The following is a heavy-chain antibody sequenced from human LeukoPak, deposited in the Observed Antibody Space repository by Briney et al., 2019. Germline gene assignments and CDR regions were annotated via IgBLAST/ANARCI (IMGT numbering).Heavy chain of an antibody. J-gene: IGHJ4*02. CDR3: VEGRSVIMFDY. D-gene: IGHD3-3*01. CDR2: ISGSGGST. CDR1: GFTFSSYG. V-gene: IGHV3-23*01. Sequence: PGGSLRLSCAASGFTFSSYGMHWVRQAPGKGLEWVSAISGSGGSTYYADSVKGRFTISRDNSKNTLYLQMNSLRAEDTAVYYCVEGRSVIMFDYWGQGTLVTVSS.